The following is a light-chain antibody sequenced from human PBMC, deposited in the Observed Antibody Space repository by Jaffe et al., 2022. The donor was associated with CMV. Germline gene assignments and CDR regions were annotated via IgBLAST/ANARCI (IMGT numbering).Light chain of an antibody. Sequence: EVVLTQSPGSLSLSPGERATLSCRASQSVTSNYLAWYQQKPGQAPRLLIYGASSRATGIPDRFSGSGSGTDFTLTMSRLEPEDFAEYYCQQYGSAPQTFGQGTKVEIK. CDR1: QSVTSNY. V-gene: IGKV3-20*01. CDR2: GAS. CDR3: QQYGSAPQT. J-gene: IGKJ1*01.